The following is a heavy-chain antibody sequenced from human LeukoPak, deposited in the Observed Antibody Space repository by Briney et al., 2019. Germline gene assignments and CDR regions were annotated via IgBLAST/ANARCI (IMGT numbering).Heavy chain of an antibody. J-gene: IGHJ6*02. D-gene: IGHD6-19*01. CDR3: ARDQLRGYSSGWYYYYYGMDV. CDR2: ISYDGSNK. CDR1: GFTFSSYA. V-gene: IGHV3-30-3*01. Sequence: GGSLRLSCAASGFTFSSYAMHWVRQAPGKGLEWVAVISYDGSNKYYADSVKGRFTISRDSSKNTLYLQMNSLRAEDTAVYYCARDQLRGYSSGWYYYYYGMDVWGQGTTVTVSS.